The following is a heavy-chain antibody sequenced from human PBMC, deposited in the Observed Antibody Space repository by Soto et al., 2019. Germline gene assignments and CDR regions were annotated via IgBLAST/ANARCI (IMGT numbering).Heavy chain of an antibody. CDR2: IYPGDSDT. CDR3: ARLVDTGYSGGWYNE. D-gene: IGHD6-13*01. CDR1: GYSFTSYW. Sequence: PGESLKISCKGSGYSFTSYWIGWVRQMPGKGLEWMGIIYPGDSDTRYSPSFEGQVTISADKAISTAYLQWSSLKASDTAMYYCARLVDTGYSGGWYNEWGQGTLVTVSS. J-gene: IGHJ4*02. V-gene: IGHV5-51*01.